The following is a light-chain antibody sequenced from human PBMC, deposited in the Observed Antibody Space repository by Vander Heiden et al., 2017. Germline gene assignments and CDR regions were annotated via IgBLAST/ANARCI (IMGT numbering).Light chain of an antibody. Sequence: DILMTQSPDSLAVSLGERATINCKSSQSVLYSSNNKNYLAWYQQKPGQPPKLLIYWASTRESGVPDRFSGSGSGTDFTLTISSLQAEDVAVYYCQQYYSTLFTFGHGTKVDIK. J-gene: IGKJ3*01. CDR3: QQYYSTLFT. V-gene: IGKV4-1*01. CDR1: QSVLYSSNNKNY. CDR2: WAS.